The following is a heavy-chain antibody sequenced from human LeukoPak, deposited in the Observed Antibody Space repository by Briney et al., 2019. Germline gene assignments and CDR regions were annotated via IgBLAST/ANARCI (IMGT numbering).Heavy chain of an antibody. Sequence: PGGSLRLSCAASGFTVSSNYMSWVRQAPGKGLEWVSVIYSGGSTYYADSVKGRFTISRDNSKNTLYLQMNSLRAEDTAVYYCAAEGIVVPAAISRFDPWGQGTLVTVSS. CDR1: GFTVSSNY. J-gene: IGHJ5*02. CDR2: IYSGGST. CDR3: AAEGIVVPAAISRFDP. D-gene: IGHD2-2*01. V-gene: IGHV3-53*01.